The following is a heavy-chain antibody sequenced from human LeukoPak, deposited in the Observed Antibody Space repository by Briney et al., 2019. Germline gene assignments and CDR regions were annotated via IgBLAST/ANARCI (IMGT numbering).Heavy chain of an antibody. CDR1: SGSISTSNYY. Sequence: PSETLSLTCTVSSGSISTSNYYWGWIRQPPGKGLEWIGEINHSGSTNYNPSLKSRVTISVDTSKNQFSLKLSSVTAADTAVYYCAKTLRYFDWCYFDYWGQGTLVTVSS. D-gene: IGHD3-9*01. CDR2: INHSGST. J-gene: IGHJ4*02. V-gene: IGHV4-39*07. CDR3: AKTLRYFDWCYFDY.